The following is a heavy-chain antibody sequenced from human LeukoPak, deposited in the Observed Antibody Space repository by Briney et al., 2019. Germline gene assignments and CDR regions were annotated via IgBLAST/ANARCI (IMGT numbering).Heavy chain of an antibody. CDR1: GVPFSGYY. V-gene: IGHV4-34*01. D-gene: IGHD3-10*01. J-gene: IGHJ4*02. CDR2: IYRGGTT. Sequence: NPAEPLSLPCAVYGVPFSGYYWSWLRQPPGKGLEWFGHIYRGGTTSYTASLKSRVTISGDSSKNQFSLKLSSVPAADTAVYCCARGYGSGSYYNGSWGQGTLVTVSS. CDR3: ARGYGSGSYYNGS.